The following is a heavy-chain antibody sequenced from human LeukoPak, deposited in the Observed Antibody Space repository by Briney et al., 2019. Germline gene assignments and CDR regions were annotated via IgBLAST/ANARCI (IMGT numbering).Heavy chain of an antibody. CDR2: IWYDGSKK. V-gene: IGHV3-33*06. CDR1: GFTFSSHG. CDR3: AKDLSYGSNWFDP. J-gene: IGHJ5*02. D-gene: IGHD5-18*01. Sequence: GRSLRLSCAASGFTFSSHGMHWVRQAPGKGLEWVALIWYDGSKKNYADTVKGRFTISRDDSKSTLYLQINSLRAEDTAVYYCAKDLSYGSNWFDPWGQGTLVTVSS.